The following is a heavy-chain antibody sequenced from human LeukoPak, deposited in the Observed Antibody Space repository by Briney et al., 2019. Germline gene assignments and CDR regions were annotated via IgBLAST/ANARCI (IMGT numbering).Heavy chain of an antibody. J-gene: IGHJ4*02. CDR3: AKSHDFGYSYGLGNAIDY. CDR2: ISSSSSTI. D-gene: IGHD5-18*01. Sequence: PGGSLRLSCAASGFTFSSYSMNWVRQAPGKGLEWVSYISSSSSTIYYADSVKGRFTISRDNAKNSLYLQMNSLRAEDTAVYYCAKSHDFGYSYGLGNAIDYWGQGTLVTVSS. V-gene: IGHV3-48*01. CDR1: GFTFSSYS.